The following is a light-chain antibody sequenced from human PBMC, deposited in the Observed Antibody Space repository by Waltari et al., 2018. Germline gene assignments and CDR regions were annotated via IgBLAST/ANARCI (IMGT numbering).Light chain of an antibody. CDR3: QVWGDDSGPYVI. CDR1: NIGGKS. J-gene: IGLJ2*01. Sequence: SYVLTQPPSMSVAPGKTARITCGGSNIGGKSVQWYQQKPGQATVLVMHYNTDRPSGIPGRFSGSNSGNTATLTINRVEAGDEADYYCQVWGDDSGPYVIFGGGTKLTVL. V-gene: IGLV3-21*04. CDR2: YNT.